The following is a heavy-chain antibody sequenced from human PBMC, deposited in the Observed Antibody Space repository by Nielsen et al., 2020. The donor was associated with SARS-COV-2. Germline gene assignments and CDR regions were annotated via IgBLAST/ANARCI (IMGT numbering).Heavy chain of an antibody. Sequence: GESLKISCAASGFTFDDYGMSWVRQAPGKGLEWVSGINWNGGSTGYADSVKGRFTISRDNAKNSLYLQMNSLRAEDTAVYYCAKEGLWLNYFDYWGQGTLVTVSS. CDR3: AKEGLWLNYFDY. CDR1: GFTFDDYG. D-gene: IGHD5-18*01. V-gene: IGHV3-20*04. CDR2: INWNGGST. J-gene: IGHJ4*02.